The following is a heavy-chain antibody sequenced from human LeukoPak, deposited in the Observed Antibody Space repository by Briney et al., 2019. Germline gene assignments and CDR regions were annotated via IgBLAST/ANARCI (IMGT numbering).Heavy chain of an antibody. CDR2: TYYRSKWSN. D-gene: IGHD1-26*01. CDR1: GDSVSSKSVT. J-gene: IGHJ4*02. Sequence: SQTLSLTCAISGDSVSSKSVTWNWIRQSPSRGLEWLGRTYYRSKWSNDYAVSVRSRIIVNPDTSKNQFSLKLNSVTLEDTAIYFCARAVGGTLDSWGQGTLVTVSS. V-gene: IGHV6-1*01. CDR3: ARAVGGTLDS.